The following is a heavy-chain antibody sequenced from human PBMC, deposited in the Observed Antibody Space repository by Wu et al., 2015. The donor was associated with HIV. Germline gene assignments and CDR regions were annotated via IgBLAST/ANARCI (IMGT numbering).Heavy chain of an antibody. V-gene: IGHV1-46*01. J-gene: IGHJ3*02. D-gene: IGHD6-19*01. CDR3: ARDRELAVAANEDAFDI. CDR1: GYTFTSYY. Sequence: QVQLVQSGAEVKKPGASVKVSCKASGYTFTSYYMHWVRQAPGQGLEWMGIINPSGGSTSYAQKFQGRVTMTRDTSTSTVYMELSSLRSEDTAVYYCARDRELAVAANEDAFDIWGQGTMVT. CDR2: INPSGGST.